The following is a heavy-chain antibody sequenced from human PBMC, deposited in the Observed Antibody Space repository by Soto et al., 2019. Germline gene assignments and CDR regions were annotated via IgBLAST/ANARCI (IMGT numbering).Heavy chain of an antibody. CDR2: IYSGGST. V-gene: IGHV3-66*04. D-gene: IGHD4-17*01. Sequence: GGSLRLSCAASGFTVSSNYMSWVRQAPGKGLEWVSVIYSGGSTYYADSVKGRFTISRDNSKNTLYLQMNSLRAEDTAVYYCARQATVAIYDAFDIWGQGTMVTVSS. CDR1: GFTVSSNY. CDR3: ARQATVAIYDAFDI. J-gene: IGHJ3*02.